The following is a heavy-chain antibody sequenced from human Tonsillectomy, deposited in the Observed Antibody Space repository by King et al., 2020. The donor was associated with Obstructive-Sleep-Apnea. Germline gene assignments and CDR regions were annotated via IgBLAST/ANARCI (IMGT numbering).Heavy chain of an antibody. J-gene: IGHJ3*02. CDR2: ISSSSSTL. V-gene: IGHV3-48*01. CDR3: AREGYCRSTSCSLDTFNI. Sequence: VQLVESGGGLVQTGGSLRLSCAASGFTFSRYSMNWVRQAPGKGLEWVSYISSSSSTLYYADSAKGRFTISRDNAKNSLFLQMNSLRVEDTAVYYCAREGYCRSTSCSLDTFNIWRQGTMLTVSS. CDR1: GFTFSRYS. D-gene: IGHD2-2*01.